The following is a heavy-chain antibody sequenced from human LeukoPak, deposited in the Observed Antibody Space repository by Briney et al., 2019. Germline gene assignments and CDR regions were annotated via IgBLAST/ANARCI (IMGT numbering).Heavy chain of an antibody. V-gene: IGHV3-23*01. J-gene: IGHJ4*02. Sequence: GGSLRLSCEASGFTFGSYAMYWVRQAPGKGLEWVAGIFGSGGSAHYADSAKGRFTISRDNSKNTVYLQINSLRAEDTAVYYCGKTTTGYSSGRNPAWPVDYWGQGTLVTVSS. CDR2: IFGSGGSA. D-gene: IGHD6-19*01. CDR1: GFTFGSYA. CDR3: GKTTTGYSSGRNPAWPVDY.